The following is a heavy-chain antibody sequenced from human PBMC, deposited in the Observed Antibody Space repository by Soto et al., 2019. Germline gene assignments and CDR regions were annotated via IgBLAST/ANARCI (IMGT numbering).Heavy chain of an antibody. Sequence: QMQLVESGGGVVQPGTSLRLSCAASGFTFSNYAMHWVRQAPGKGLEWVTIIWYDGSDKNYGDSVKGRFTISRDNSKNTLYLQMHSLRVQDTAVYYCARDPGGDYHNYYMDVWGKGTTVTVSS. V-gene: IGHV3-33*01. J-gene: IGHJ6*03. CDR3: ARDPGGDYHNYYMDV. CDR2: IWYDGSDK. CDR1: GFTFSNYA. D-gene: IGHD3-22*01.